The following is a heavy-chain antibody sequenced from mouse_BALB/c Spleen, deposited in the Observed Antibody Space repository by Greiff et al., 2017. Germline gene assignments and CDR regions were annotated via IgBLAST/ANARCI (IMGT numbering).Heavy chain of an antibody. CDR1: GFNIKDYY. Sequence: VQLQQSGAELVRSGASVKLSCTASGFNIKDYYMHWVKQRPEQGLEWIGWIDPENGDTEYAPKFQGKATMTADTSSNTAYLQLSSLTSEDTAVYYCHYYGSSLYAMDYWGQGTSVTVSS. CDR3: HYYGSSLYAMDY. D-gene: IGHD1-1*01. V-gene: IGHV14-4*02. J-gene: IGHJ4*01. CDR2: IDPENGDT.